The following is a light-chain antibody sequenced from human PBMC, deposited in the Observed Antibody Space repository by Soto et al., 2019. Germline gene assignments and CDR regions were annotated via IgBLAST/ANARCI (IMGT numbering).Light chain of an antibody. J-gene: IGLJ2*01. Sequence: SYLLAQPPSVSVAPGKTASITCGGNDIGSKSVLWYQQKAGQAPVLLIYYDRYRPSGIPERFSGSNSGNTATLTISRVEAGDEADYYCQVWDTSTDQGVFGGGTKLTVL. CDR3: QVWDTSTDQGV. CDR1: DIGSKS. V-gene: IGLV3-21*04. CDR2: YDR.